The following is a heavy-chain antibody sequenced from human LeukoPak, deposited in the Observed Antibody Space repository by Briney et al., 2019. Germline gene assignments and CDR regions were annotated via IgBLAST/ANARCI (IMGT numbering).Heavy chain of an antibody. CDR1: GFTFSSYA. CDR3: ASSSDSSGYPFGY. CDR2: ISYDGSNK. J-gene: IGHJ4*02. V-gene: IGHV3-30-3*01. Sequence: GGSLRLSCAASGFTFSSYAMHWVRQAPGKGLEWVAVISYDGSNKYYADSVKGRFTISRDNSKNTLYLQMNSLRAEDTAVYYCASSSDSSGYPFGYWGQGTLVTVSS. D-gene: IGHD3-22*01.